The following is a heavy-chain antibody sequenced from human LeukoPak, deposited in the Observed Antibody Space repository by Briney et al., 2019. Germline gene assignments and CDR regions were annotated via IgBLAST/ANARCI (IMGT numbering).Heavy chain of an antibody. Sequence: GASVKVSCKTSGYTFTSYYIHWLRQAPGQRFEWMGWSDPKSGATKYEHFQGRVTMTRDMSTSTVYMELSSLRSEDTAVYYCARDASFGYCSSTSCFLVQNWFDPWGQGTLVTVSS. J-gene: IGHJ5*02. CDR1: GYTFTSYY. D-gene: IGHD2-2*03. CDR3: ARDASFGYCSSTSCFLVQNWFDP. V-gene: IGHV1-2*02. CDR2: SDPKSGAT.